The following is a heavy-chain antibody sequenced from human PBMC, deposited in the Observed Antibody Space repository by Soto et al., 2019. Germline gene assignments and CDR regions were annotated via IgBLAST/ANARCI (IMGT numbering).Heavy chain of an antibody. D-gene: IGHD2-2*02. CDR2: INHSGST. CDR1: GGSFSGYY. V-gene: IGHV4-34*01. J-gene: IGHJ5*02. CDR3: ARRVGYCSSTSCYKNWFDP. Sequence: QVQLQQWGAGLLKPSETLSITCAVYGGSFSGYYWSWIRQPPGKGLEWIGEINHSGSTNYNPSLKSRVTISVDTSKNQFSLKLSSVTAADTAVYYCARRVGYCSSTSCYKNWFDPWGQGTLVTVSS.